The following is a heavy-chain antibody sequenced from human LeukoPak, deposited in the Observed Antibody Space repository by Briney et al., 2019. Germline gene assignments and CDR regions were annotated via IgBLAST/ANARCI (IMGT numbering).Heavy chain of an antibody. J-gene: IGHJ4*02. CDR2: IKQDGSEK. D-gene: IGHD6-19*01. Sequence: GGSLRLSCAASGFTFSSYWMSWVRQAPGKGLEWVANIKQDGSEKYYVDPVKGRFTISRDNAKNSLYLQMNSLRAEDTAVYYCAREAYSSGWSGDYWGQGTLVTVSS. CDR1: GFTFSSYW. V-gene: IGHV3-7*01. CDR3: AREAYSSGWSGDY.